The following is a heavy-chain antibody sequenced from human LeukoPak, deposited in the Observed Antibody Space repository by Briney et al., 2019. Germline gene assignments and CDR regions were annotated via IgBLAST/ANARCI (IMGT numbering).Heavy chain of an antibody. V-gene: IGHV3-30*04. J-gene: IGHJ4*02. D-gene: IGHD3-22*01. CDR2: ISYDGSNK. Sequence: GGSLRLSCAAYGFSFSSYAVHWVRQAPGTGLEEVAVISYDGSNKYYADSVKGRFTISRDNSKNTLYLQMNSLRAEDTAVYYCAKDYYDSSGPPLDYWGREPWSPSPQ. CDR1: GFSFSSYA. CDR3: AKDYYDSSGPPLDY.